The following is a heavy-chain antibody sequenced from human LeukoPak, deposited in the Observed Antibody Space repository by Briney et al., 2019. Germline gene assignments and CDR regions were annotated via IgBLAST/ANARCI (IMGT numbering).Heavy chain of an antibody. J-gene: IGHJ6*02. D-gene: IGHD2-2*01. CDR2: IYPGDSDT. Sequence: GESLKISCKASGYSFTSYWIGWVRQMPGKGLEWMGIIYPGDSDTRYSPSFQGQVTISADKSISTAYLQWSSLKASDTAMYYCARGVNIVVVPAADYYYYGMDVWGQGTTVTVSS. CDR1: GYSFTSYW. CDR3: ARGVNIVVVPAADYYYYGMDV. V-gene: IGHV5-51*01.